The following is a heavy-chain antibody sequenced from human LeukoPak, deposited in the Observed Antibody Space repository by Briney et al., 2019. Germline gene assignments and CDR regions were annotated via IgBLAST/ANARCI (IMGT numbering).Heavy chain of an antibody. D-gene: IGHD4-17*01. V-gene: IGHV4-4*07. J-gene: IGHJ4*02. CDR3: AREGRTGDYEGY. Sequence: SETLSLTCAVSGGSLSSYYWSWIRQPAGKGLEWIGRIYGSGSTNYNPSLRSRASMSVDMSKTQFALRLSSVTAADTAVYCCAREGRTGDYEGYWGQGILVTVSS. CDR2: IYGSGST. CDR1: GGSLSSYY.